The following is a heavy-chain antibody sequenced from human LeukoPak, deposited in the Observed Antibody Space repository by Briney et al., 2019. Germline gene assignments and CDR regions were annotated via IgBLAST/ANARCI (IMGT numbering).Heavy chain of an antibody. J-gene: IGHJ4*02. D-gene: IGHD5-24*01. V-gene: IGHV3-7*01. CDR1: GFTFSNYG. CDR2: IDEGGSGK. CDR3: ARDRGDGYNYRSPFDS. Sequence: GGSLRLSCEASGFTFSNYGMSWVRQAPGKGLEWVGNIDEGGSGKWYVDSVKGRFTMSRDNAKNSLFLEMNSLRVEDTAIYYCARDRGDGYNYRSPFDSWGQGTLVTVSS.